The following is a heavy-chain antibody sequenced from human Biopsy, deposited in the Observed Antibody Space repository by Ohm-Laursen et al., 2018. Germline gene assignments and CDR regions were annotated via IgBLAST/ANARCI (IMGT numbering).Heavy chain of an antibody. CDR3: ARDSSRRAREGGMDV. J-gene: IGHJ6*02. D-gene: IGHD6-6*01. CDR2: ISETSSHI. Sequence: GSLRLSCSASAFSDSSYDMNWVRHAPGKGLEWISYISETSSHIYDADTVRGRFTVARDIAKNSLYLQLNSLRDEDTAVYYCARDSSRRAREGGMDVWGQGTTVTVSS. CDR1: AFSDSSYD. V-gene: IGHV3-21*01.